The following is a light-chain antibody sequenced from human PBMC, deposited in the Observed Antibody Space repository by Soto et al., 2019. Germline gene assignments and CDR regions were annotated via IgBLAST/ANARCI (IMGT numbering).Light chain of an antibody. Sequence: EIVLTQSPGTLSLSPGERATISCRASQSVSSIYLAWYQQKPGQAPRLLIYGASSRATGIPDRFSGSGSGTDFNLTISRLEPEDFAVYYGQQYGSSPLLTFGGGNKVAIK. J-gene: IGKJ4*01. CDR1: QSVSSIY. CDR3: QQYGSSPLLT. V-gene: IGKV3-20*01. CDR2: GAS.